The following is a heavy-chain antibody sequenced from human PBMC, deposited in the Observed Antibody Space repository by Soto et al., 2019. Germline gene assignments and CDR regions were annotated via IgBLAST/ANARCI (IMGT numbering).Heavy chain of an antibody. CDR2: TYYRSKWYT. CDR1: GDSVSSISAA. CDR3: AGALTLPYYFDY. V-gene: IGHV6-1*01. J-gene: IGHJ4*02. Sequence: SPTLSLTCAISGDSVSSISAAWNWIRQSPSRGLEWLGRTYYRSKWYTDYAVSVKSRIAINPDSSKNQFSLQLNSLTPEDTAVYYCAGALTLPYYFDYWGQGTLVTVSS.